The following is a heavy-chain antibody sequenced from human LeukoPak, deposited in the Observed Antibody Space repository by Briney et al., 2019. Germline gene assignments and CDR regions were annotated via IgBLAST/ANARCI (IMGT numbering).Heavy chain of an antibody. Sequence: PSQTLSLTRTVSGGSISSGGYYWSWIRQHPGKGLEWIGYIYYSGSTYYNPSLKSRVTISVDTSKNQFSLKLSSVTAADTAVYYCARDGMVRGVWFDPWGQGTLVTVSS. CDR2: IYYSGST. CDR3: ARDGMVRGVWFDP. J-gene: IGHJ5*02. D-gene: IGHD3-10*01. V-gene: IGHV4-31*03. CDR1: GGSISSGGYY.